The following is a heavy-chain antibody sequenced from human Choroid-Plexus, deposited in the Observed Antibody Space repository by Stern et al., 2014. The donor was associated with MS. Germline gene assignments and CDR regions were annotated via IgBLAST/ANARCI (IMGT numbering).Heavy chain of an antibody. CDR3: AKDRQWSTYFFDY. V-gene: IGHV3-30*18. J-gene: IGHJ4*02. Sequence: VQLVESGGGVAQPGRPLILSCAASGFTFSNFGMHWVRQAPGKGLEWVALISYDGSEKYYADSVKGRFTIFIDNSKNTLYMHMNSLRAEDTAVYYCAKDRQWSTYFFDYWGQGSLVTVSS. D-gene: IGHD2-15*01. CDR1: GFTFSNFG. CDR2: ISYDGSEK.